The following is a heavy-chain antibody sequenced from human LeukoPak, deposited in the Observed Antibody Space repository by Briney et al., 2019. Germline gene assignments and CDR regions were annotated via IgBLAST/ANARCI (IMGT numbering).Heavy chain of an antibody. D-gene: IGHD6-19*01. CDR1: GCSISSYY. J-gene: IGHJ3*02. CDR3: ASSMSSGWYALYRDAFDI. Sequence: SETLSLTCTGSGCSISSYYWSWIRQPAGKGLEWIGRIYTSGSTNYNPSLKSRVTMSVDTSKNQFSLKLSSVTAADTAVYYCASSMSSGWYALYRDAFDIWGQGTMVTVSS. CDR2: IYTSGST. V-gene: IGHV4-4*07.